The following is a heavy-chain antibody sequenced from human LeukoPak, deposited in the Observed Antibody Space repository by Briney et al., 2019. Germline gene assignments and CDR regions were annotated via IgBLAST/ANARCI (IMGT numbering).Heavy chain of an antibody. CDR3: ARIGRVKWLLVRHYFDY. CDR1: GGSFSGYY. J-gene: IGHJ4*02. Sequence: TASETLSLTCAVYGGSFSGYYWSWIRQPPGKGLEWIGEINHSGSTNYNPSLKSRVTISVDTSKNQFSLKLSSVTAADTAVYYCARIGRVKWLLVRHYFDYWGQGTLVTVSS. V-gene: IGHV4-34*01. D-gene: IGHD5-12*01. CDR2: INHSGST.